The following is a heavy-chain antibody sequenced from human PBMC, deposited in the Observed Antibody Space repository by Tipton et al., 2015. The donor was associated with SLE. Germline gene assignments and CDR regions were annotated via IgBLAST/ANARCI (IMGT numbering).Heavy chain of an antibody. V-gene: IGHV4-34*01. D-gene: IGHD4-17*01. CDR3: ARRTVTTNYYYMDV. CDR1: GGSFSGNY. CDR2: INHSGST. J-gene: IGHJ6*03. Sequence: TLSLTCAVYGGSFSGNYWSWIRQPPGKGLEWIGEINHSGSTNYNPSLKSRVTISVDTSKNQFSLKLSSVTAADTAVYYCARRTVTTNYYYMDVRGKGTTVTVSS.